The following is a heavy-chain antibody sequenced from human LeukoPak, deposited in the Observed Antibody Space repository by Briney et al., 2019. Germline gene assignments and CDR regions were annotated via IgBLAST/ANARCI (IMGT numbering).Heavy chain of an antibody. D-gene: IGHD3-22*01. CDR3: ARDRPHDDSSGYYYYPQIPTFIDY. CDR1: GYTFTSYE. V-gene: IGHV1-8*01. CDR2: MNPDSGDT. Sequence: GASVKVSCKASGYTFTSYEINWVRQATGHGLEWMGWMNPDSGDTAYAQKFQGRITMTRSTSITTAYMELSSLRSEDTAVYYCARDRPHDDSSGYYYYPQIPTFIDYWGQGTLVTVSS. J-gene: IGHJ4*02.